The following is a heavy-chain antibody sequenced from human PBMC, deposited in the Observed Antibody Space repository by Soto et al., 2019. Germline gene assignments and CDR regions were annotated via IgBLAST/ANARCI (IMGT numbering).Heavy chain of an antibody. CDR2: INAGNGNT. V-gene: IGHV1-3*01. CDR3: ARGIAAAGTIWVRWY. Sequence: ASVKVSCKASGYTFTSYAMHWVRQAPGQRLEWMGWINAGNGNTKYSQKFQGRVTITGDTSASTAYMELSSLRSEDTAVYYCARGIAAAGTIWVRWYWGQGTLVTVSS. CDR1: GYTFTSYA. J-gene: IGHJ4*02. D-gene: IGHD6-13*01.